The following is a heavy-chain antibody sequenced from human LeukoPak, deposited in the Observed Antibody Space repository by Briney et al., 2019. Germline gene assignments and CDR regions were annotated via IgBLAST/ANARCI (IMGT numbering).Heavy chain of an antibody. CDR1: GYTFTGYY. D-gene: IGHD3-10*01. V-gene: IGHV1-2*02. CDR3: AAHRMVRGVIDY. J-gene: IGHJ4*02. Sequence: GASVKVSCKASGYTFTGYYMNWVRQAPGQGLEWMGWINPNSGGTDYAQNFQGRVTMTRDTSITTAYMELSRLRPDDTAVYYCAAHRMVRGVIDYWGQGTLVTVSS. CDR2: INPNSGGT.